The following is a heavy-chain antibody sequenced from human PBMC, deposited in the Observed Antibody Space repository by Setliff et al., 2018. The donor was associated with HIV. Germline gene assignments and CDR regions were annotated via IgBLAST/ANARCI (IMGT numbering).Heavy chain of an antibody. D-gene: IGHD6-19*01. CDR1: GYTFTSYY. CDR3: ARDLVGSLKGAVAPDY. V-gene: IGHV1-46*01. CDR2: INPSGGST. J-gene: IGHJ4*02. Sequence: GASVKVSCKASGYTFTSYYMHWVRQAPGQGLEWMGIINPSGGSTSYAQKFQGRVTMTRDTSTSTVYMELSSLRSEDTAVYYCARDLVGSLKGAVAPDYWGQGTLVTVSS.